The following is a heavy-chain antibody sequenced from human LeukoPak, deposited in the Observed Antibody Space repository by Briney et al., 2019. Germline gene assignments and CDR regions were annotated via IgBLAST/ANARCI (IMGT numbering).Heavy chain of an antibody. D-gene: IGHD5-18*01. CDR2: IYYSGST. CDR1: GGSISSGDYY. J-gene: IGHJ2*01. CDR3: ARVDTAMVTPWYFDL. V-gene: IGHV4-30-4*01. Sequence: SQTLSLTCTVSGGSISSGDYYWSWIRQPPGKGLEWIGYIYYSGSTYYNPSLKSRVTISVDTSKNQFSLKLSSVTAADTAVYYCARVDTAMVTPWYFDLWGRGTLVTVSS.